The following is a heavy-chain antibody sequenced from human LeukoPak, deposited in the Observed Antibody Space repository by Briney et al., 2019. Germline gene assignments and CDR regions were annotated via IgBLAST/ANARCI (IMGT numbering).Heavy chain of an antibody. CDR3: AGESRHYYGMDV. CDR1: GGSISSYH. J-gene: IGHJ6*02. V-gene: IGHV4-59*01. Sequence: SETLSLTCTVSGGSISSYHWSWIRQPPGKVMEYIGESHYSGSTKYNPSLQSRVTISVDTSRNQFSLKLSSVTAADTAVYYCAGESRHYYGMDVWGQGTTVTVPS. CDR2: SHYSGST.